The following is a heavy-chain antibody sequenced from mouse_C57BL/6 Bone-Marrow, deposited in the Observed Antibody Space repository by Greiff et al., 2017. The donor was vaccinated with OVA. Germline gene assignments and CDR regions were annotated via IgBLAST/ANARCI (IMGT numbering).Heavy chain of an antibody. CDR2: IDPENGDT. Sequence: VQLKESGAELVRPGASVKLSCTASGFNIKDDYMHWVKQRPEQGLEWIGWIDPENGDTDYASKFQGKATITADTSSNTAYLQLSSLTSEDTAVYYCTTCYYYGSSYAWFAYWGQGTLVTVSA. J-gene: IGHJ3*01. V-gene: IGHV14-4*01. D-gene: IGHD1-1*01. CDR1: GFNIKDDY. CDR3: TTCYYYGSSYAWFAY.